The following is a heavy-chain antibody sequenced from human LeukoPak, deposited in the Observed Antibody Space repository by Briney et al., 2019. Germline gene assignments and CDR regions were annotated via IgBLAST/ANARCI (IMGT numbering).Heavy chain of an antibody. V-gene: IGHV1-8*01. Sequence: ASVKVSCKASGYTFTSYDINWVRQATGQGLEWMGWMNPNSGNTDYAQKFQGRVTMTRNTSISTAYMELSSLRSEDTAVYYCARGQYGLTYCSSTSCYTRIKYGMDVWGQGTTVTVSS. J-gene: IGHJ6*02. CDR2: MNPNSGNT. D-gene: IGHD2-2*02. CDR3: ARGQYGLTYCSSTSCYTRIKYGMDV. CDR1: GYTFTSYD.